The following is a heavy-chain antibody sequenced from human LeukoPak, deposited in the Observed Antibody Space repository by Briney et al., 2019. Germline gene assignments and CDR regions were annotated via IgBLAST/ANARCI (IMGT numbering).Heavy chain of an antibody. J-gene: IGHJ4*02. D-gene: IGHD3-22*01. CDR3: ARGRHYYDSLGTGFDY. V-gene: IGHV3-33*08. CDR2: IWYDGSNK. Sequence: GGSLRLSCAASGFTFSSYEMNWVRKAPGKGLEWVAVIWYDGSNKYYADSVKGRFTISRDNSKNTLYLQMNSLRAEDTAVYYCARGRHYYDSLGTGFDYWGQGTLVTVSS. CDR1: GFTFSSYE.